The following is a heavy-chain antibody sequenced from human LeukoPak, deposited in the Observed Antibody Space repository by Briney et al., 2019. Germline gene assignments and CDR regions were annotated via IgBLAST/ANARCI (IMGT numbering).Heavy chain of an antibody. CDR3: AKVMVGVTGGGGFDY. D-gene: IGHD1-26*01. CDR2: FSGSGGGT. J-gene: IGHJ4*02. Sequence: GASLRLSCAASGFTFSNYAMSWVRQAPGKGLEWVSTFSGSGGGTYYADSVKGRFTISRDNSKNTLYLQMNSLRAEDTAIYYCAKVMVGVTGGGGFDYWGQGTLVTISS. CDR1: GFTFSNYA. V-gene: IGHV3-23*01.